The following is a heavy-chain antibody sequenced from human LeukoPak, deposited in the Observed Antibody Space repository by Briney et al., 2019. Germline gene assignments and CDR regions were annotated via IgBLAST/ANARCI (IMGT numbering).Heavy chain of an antibody. CDR1: GGSLWSFY. D-gene: IGHD5-18*01. J-gene: IGHJ4*02. Sequence: SETLSLTCTVSGGSLWSFYWSWVRQPAGKGLEWIGRLYNNGSTNYSPSLKSRVIMSFDPSKNQFSLKLNSVTAADTAVYYCARGLSYGYFGVSYFDYWGQGTLVTVSS. V-gene: IGHV4-4*07. CDR3: ARGLSYGYFGVSYFDY. CDR2: LYNNGST.